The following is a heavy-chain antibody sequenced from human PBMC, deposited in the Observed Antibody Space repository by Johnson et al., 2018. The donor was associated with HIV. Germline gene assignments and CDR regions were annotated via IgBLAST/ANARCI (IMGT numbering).Heavy chain of an antibody. Sequence: VQLVESGGGVVQPGGSLRLSCAASGFTFSSYGMHWVRQAPGKGLVWVSRINGDGSRTSYADSVKGRFPIARDNAKNTLFLEMKSLRAEDTAVYYCVRTSCTGARCLGYDPFDVWGQGTMVTVSS. D-gene: IGHD3-16*01. CDR3: VRTSCTGARCLGYDPFDV. J-gene: IGHJ3*01. V-gene: IGHV3-74*02. CDR1: GFTFSSYG. CDR2: INGDGSRT.